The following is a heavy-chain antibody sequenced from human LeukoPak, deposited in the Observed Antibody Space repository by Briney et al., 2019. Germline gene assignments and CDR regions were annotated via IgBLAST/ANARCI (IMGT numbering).Heavy chain of an antibody. Sequence: ASVKVSRKASGGTFISYAISWVRQAPGQGLEWMGGIIPIFGTANYAQKFQGRVTITADESTSTAYMELSSLRSEDTAVYYCAGRPYYYDSSGTPPRRAFDLWGRGTLVTVSS. V-gene: IGHV1-69*01. CDR2: IIPIFGTA. CDR1: GGTFISYA. J-gene: IGHJ2*01. D-gene: IGHD3-22*01. CDR3: AGRPYYYDSSGTPPRRAFDL.